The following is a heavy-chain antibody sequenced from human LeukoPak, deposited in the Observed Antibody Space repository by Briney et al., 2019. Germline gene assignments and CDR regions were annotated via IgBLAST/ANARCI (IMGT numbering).Heavy chain of an antibody. CDR1: GFTFSSYG. D-gene: IGHD3-10*01. CDR3: VKDESRYYASGSYDPGLYYFDY. Sequence: PGGSLRLSCAASGFTFSSYGMSWVRQAPGKGLEWVSAISGSGGSTYYADSVKGRFSISRDNSKNTLYVQMNSLRVEDTAVYYCVKDESRYYASGSYDPGLYYFDYWGQGTLVTVSS. CDR2: ISGSGGST. J-gene: IGHJ4*02. V-gene: IGHV3-23*01.